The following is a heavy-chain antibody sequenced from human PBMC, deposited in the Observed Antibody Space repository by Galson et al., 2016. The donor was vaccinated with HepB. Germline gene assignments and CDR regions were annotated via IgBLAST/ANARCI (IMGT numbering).Heavy chain of an antibody. V-gene: IGHV3-23*01. CDR3: AKASKGTCTGALCYHFAY. Sequence: SLRLSCAASGFTFTNYAMSWVRQAPGKGLEWVSTFSGPLSTTYHADSVKGRFTISRDNSKNTLFLQMNSLRAEDTAIYYCAKASKGTCTGALCYHFAYWGQGTRVAVSS. CDR1: GFTFTNYA. CDR2: FSGPLSTT. D-gene: IGHD2-8*02. J-gene: IGHJ4*02.